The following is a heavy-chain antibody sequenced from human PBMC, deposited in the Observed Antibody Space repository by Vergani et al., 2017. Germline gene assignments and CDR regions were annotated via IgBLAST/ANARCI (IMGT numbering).Heavy chain of an antibody. Sequence: EVQLVESGGGLVQPGGSLRLSCAASGFTFSSYWMRWVRQAPGKGLEWVANIKQDGSEKYYVDSVKGRFTISRDNAKNSLYLQMNSLRAEDTAVYYCARHLYIAMDGMYFHHWGQGTLVTVSS. CDR2: IKQDGSEK. CDR1: GFTFSSYW. CDR3: ARHLYIAMDGMYFHH. V-gene: IGHV3-7*01. J-gene: IGHJ1*01. D-gene: IGHD6-19*01.